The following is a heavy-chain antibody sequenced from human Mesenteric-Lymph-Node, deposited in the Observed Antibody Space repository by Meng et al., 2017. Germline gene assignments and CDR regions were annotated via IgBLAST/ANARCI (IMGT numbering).Heavy chain of an antibody. V-gene: IGHV1-18*01. CDR3: ARGSWWRYYYDSSGFFDI. D-gene: IGHD3-22*01. Sequence: ASVKVSCKASGYTFTSYGISWVRQAPGQGLEWMGWISAYNGNTNYAQKLQGRVTMTRDTSTSTVYMELSSLRSEDTAVYYCARGSWWRYYYDSSGFFDIWGQGTMVTVSS. J-gene: IGHJ3*02. CDR2: ISAYNGNT. CDR1: GYTFTSYG.